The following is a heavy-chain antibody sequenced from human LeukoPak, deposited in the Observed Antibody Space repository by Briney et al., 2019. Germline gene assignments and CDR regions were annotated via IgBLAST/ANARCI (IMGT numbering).Heavy chain of an antibody. CDR2: ISGSGGSP. Sequence: GGSLRLSCAASGFTFSSYAMSWVRQAPGKGLEWVSVISGSGGSPYYADSVKGRFTISRDNSKNTLYLQMNSLRAEDTAVYYCAKGPYKQLVKGVYFDYWGQGTLVTVSS. CDR3: AKGPYKQLVKGVYFDY. CDR1: GFTFSSYA. V-gene: IGHV3-23*01. J-gene: IGHJ4*02. D-gene: IGHD6-6*01.